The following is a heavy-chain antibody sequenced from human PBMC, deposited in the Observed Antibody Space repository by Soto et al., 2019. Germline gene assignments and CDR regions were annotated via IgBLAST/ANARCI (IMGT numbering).Heavy chain of an antibody. D-gene: IGHD4-4*01. J-gene: IGHJ6*03. Sequence: LRLFCAASGFTVSSNYMSWVRQAPGKGLEWVSVIYSGGSTYYADSVKGRFTISRDNSKNTLYLQMNSLRAEDTAVYYCARDYWGDSNYEYYYYMDVWGKGTTVTVSS. V-gene: IGHV3-66*01. CDR1: GFTVSSNY. CDR3: ARDYWGDSNYEYYYYMDV. CDR2: IYSGGST.